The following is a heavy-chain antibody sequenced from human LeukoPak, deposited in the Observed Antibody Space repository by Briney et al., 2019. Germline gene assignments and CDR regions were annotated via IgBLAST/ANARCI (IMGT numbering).Heavy chain of an antibody. CDR2: ISYDGNNE. CDR1: AFTFSSFG. CDR3: AKDRYARGGDSNYFDY. Sequence: GRSLRLSCAASAFTFSSFGMHWVRQAPGKGLDWVAVISYDGNNEYYADSVKGRFTISRDNSKNTLYLQMNSLRIEDTAIYYCAKDRYARGGDSNYFDYWGQGTLVTVSS. D-gene: IGHD2-2*01. V-gene: IGHV3-30*18. J-gene: IGHJ4*02.